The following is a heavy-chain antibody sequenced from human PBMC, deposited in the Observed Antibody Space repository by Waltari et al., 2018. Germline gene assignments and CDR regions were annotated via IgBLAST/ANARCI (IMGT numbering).Heavy chain of an antibody. CDR2: INGDGSSI. Sequence: EVRLVEAGGSIVQPGGSLGPTCAASGFTFRDAWFTLRRQVPGEGLVWVARINGDGSSIRYSDAVQGRFTISRDNTRNTVYLQMNSLRVDDTAVYYCARKGGRGYTYGPFYYDSWGQGTQVTVSS. CDR3: ARKGGRGYTYGPFYYDS. V-gene: IGHV3-74*01. J-gene: IGHJ4*02. CDR1: GFTFRDAW. D-gene: IGHD5-18*01.